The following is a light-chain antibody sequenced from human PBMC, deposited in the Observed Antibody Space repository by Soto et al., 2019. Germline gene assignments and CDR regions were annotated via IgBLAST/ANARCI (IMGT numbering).Light chain of an antibody. CDR2: GAS. CDR1: RSVDSN. CDR3: QHRGNWPLT. Sequence: EVVMTQSPATLSVSPGERATLSCRAGRSVDSNLAWYQQKPGQAPRLLIYGASSRATGIPDRFSGSGSGTDFTLTISSLQSEDFAVYFCQHRGNWPLTFGGGTKVDIK. V-gene: IGKV3D-15*01. J-gene: IGKJ4*01.